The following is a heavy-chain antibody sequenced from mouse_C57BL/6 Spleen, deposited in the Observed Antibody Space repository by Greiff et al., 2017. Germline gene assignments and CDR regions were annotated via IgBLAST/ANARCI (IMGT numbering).Heavy chain of an antibody. CDR3: TRAHYCNYGWYAY. D-gene: IGHD2-1*01. J-gene: IGHJ3*01. V-gene: IGHV1-15*01. CDR2: IDPETGGT. CDR1: GYTFTDYE. Sequence: QVQLQQSGAELVRPGASVTLSCKASGYTFTDYEMHWVKQTPVHGLEWIGAIDPETGGTAYNQKFKGKAILTADKSSSTAYMELRSLTSEDSDVYYCTRAHYCNYGWYAYWGQGTLVTVSA.